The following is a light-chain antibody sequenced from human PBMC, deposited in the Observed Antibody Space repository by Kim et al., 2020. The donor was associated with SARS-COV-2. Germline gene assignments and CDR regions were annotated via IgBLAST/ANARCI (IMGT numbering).Light chain of an antibody. CDR3: SSYTSNSVT. V-gene: IGLV2-23*02. CDR1: SSDIGSYNL. J-gene: IGLJ2*01. Sequence: QSALTQPASVSGSPGQSITISCTGTSSDIGSYNLVSWYQQHPGKAPRLMIYEVSRRPSGSSNRFSGSKSGNTASLTISSLQAEDEAGYYCSSYTSNSVTFGGGTKVTVL. CDR2: EVS.